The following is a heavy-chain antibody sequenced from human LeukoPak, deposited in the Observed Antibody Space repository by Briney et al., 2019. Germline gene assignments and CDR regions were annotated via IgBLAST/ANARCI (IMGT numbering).Heavy chain of an antibody. CDR1: GASISSYY. CDR2: IYTSGST. J-gene: IGHJ5*02. Sequence: SETLSLTCTVSGASISSYYWDWIRQPAGKGLEWIGRIYTSGSTDYNPSLKSRVTMSLDTSKNQFSLKLSSVTAADTAVYYCARDRGSGSNLGYNWFDPWGQGTLVTVSS. V-gene: IGHV4-4*07. D-gene: IGHD1-26*01. CDR3: ARDRGSGSNLGYNWFDP.